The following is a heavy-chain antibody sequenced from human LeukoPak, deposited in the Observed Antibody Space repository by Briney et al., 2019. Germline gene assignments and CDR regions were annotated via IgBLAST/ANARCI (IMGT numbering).Heavy chain of an antibody. CDR3: ARGPGIWAFDI. D-gene: IGHD6-13*01. CDR2: IYSGGST. Sequence: QPGGSLRLSCAASGFSFRNYWMSWVRQAPGKGLEWVSVIYSGGSTYYADSVKGRFTISRDNSKNTLYLQMNSLRAEDTAVYYCARGPGIWAFDIWGQGTMVTVSS. J-gene: IGHJ3*02. CDR1: GFSFRNYW. V-gene: IGHV3-53*01.